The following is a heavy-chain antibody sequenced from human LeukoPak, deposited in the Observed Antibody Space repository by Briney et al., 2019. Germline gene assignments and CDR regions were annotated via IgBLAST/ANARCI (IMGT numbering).Heavy chain of an antibody. J-gene: IGHJ5*02. Sequence: SETLSLTCTVSGSSISSYYWSWIRQPPGKGLEWIGYIYYTGSTNYNPSLKSRVTISVDTSKNQFSLKLRSVTAADTAVYYCARHSTSGWNWFDPWGQGTLVTVSS. D-gene: IGHD6-19*01. CDR2: IYYTGST. V-gene: IGHV4-59*08. CDR1: GSSISSYY. CDR3: ARHSTSGWNWFDP.